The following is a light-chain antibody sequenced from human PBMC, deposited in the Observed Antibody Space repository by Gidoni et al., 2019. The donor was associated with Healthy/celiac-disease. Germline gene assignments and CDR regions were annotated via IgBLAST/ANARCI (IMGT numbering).Light chain of an antibody. CDR3: QQSYSTPRT. CDR1: QSISSY. CDR2: AAS. J-gene: IGKJ1*01. V-gene: IGKV1-39*01. Sequence: DIQMTQSPSSLSASVGARVTITCRASQSISSYLNWYQQKPGKAPKLLIYAASSLQSGGPSRFSGSGSGTDFTLTISSRQPEDFATYYCQQSYSTPRTFGQGTKVEIK.